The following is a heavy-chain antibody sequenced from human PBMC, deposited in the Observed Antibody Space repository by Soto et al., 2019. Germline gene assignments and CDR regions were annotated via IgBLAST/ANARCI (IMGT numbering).Heavy chain of an antibody. CDR2: IIPIFGTG. Sequence: QVQLEQSGTEVKKPGSSVKVSCKASGGTFSTSTFTWVRQAPGQGLEWMGRIIPIFGTGDYAPKFQGRVLITADKSTSTVYMEPSGIKVEYTHVFFCVRDALCGSFFSGSDAIDSFGQGTLVTVST. J-gene: IGHJ4*02. CDR3: VRDALCGSFFSGSDAIDS. CDR1: GGTFSTST. V-gene: IGHV1-69*08. D-gene: IGHD5-12*01.